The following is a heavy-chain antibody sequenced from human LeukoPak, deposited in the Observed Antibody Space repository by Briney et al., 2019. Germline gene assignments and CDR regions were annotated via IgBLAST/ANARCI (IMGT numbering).Heavy chain of an antibody. J-gene: IGHJ4*02. CDR1: GFTFSSYW. CDR3: ARDTNVEFVEWAPLFDY. Sequence: GGSLRLSCAASGFTFSSYWMSWVRQAPGKGLERVANIKQDGSEKYYVDSVKGRFTISRDNAKNSLYLQMNSLRAEDTAVYYCARDTNVEFVEWAPLFDYWGQGTLVTVSS. D-gene: IGHD1-26*01. V-gene: IGHV3-7*01. CDR2: IKQDGSEK.